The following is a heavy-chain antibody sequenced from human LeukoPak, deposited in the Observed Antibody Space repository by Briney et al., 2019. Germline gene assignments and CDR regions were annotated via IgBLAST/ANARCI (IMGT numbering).Heavy chain of an antibody. CDR3: ARALYGDFQDYYYGMDV. V-gene: IGHV3-33*01. D-gene: IGHD4-17*01. J-gene: IGHJ6*04. CDR2: IWYDGSNK. CDR1: GFTFSSYG. Sequence: GRSLRLSCAASGFTFSSYGMHWVRQAPGKGLEWVAVIWYDGSNKYYADSVKGRFTISRDNSKNTLYLQMNSPRAEDTAVYYCARALYGDFQDYYYGMDVWGKGTTVTVSS.